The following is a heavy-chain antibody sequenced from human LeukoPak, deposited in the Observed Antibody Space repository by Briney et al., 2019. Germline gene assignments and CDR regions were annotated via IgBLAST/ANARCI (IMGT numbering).Heavy chain of an antibody. Sequence: TGGSLRLSCAASGFTFSSYAMSWVRQAPGKGLEWVSAISGSGGSTYYADSVKGRFTISRDNSKNTLYLQMNSLRAEDTAVYYCAKDRERSGSYLYYSDYWGQGTLVTVSS. D-gene: IGHD1-26*01. CDR2: ISGSGGST. J-gene: IGHJ4*02. CDR1: GFTFSSYA. V-gene: IGHV3-23*01. CDR3: AKDRERSGSYLYYSDY.